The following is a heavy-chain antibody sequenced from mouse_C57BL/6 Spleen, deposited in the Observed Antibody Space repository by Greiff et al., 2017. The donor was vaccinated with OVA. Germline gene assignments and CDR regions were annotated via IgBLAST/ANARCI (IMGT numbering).Heavy chain of an antibody. CDR1: GFSLTSYG. Sequence: QVQLQQSGPGLVQPSQSLSITCTVSGFSLTSYGVHWVRQSPGKGLEWLGVIWRGGSTDYNAAFMSRLSITKDNSKSQVFFKMNRLQADDTAIYYCAYYYGSSYAWFAYWGQGTLVTVSA. V-gene: IGHV2-5*01. CDR2: IWRGGST. CDR3: AYYYGSSYAWFAY. J-gene: IGHJ3*01. D-gene: IGHD1-1*01.